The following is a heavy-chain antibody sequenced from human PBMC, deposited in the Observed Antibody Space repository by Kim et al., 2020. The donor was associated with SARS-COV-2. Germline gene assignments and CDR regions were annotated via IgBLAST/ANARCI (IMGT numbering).Heavy chain of an antibody. V-gene: IGHV7-4-1*02. CDR3: ARDPGIVGAPGDY. J-gene: IGHJ4*02. D-gene: IGHD1-26*01. Sequence: YAQGFTGRFVFSLDTSVSTAYLQISSLKAEDTAVYYCARDPGIVGAPGDYWGQGTLVTVSS.